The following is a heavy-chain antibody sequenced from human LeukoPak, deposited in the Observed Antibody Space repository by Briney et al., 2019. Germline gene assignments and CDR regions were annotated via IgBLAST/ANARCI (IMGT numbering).Heavy chain of an antibody. V-gene: IGHV4-39*07. J-gene: IGHJ4*02. D-gene: IGHD6-6*01. Sequence: VKPSETLSLTCTVSGGSISSSSYYWGWIRRPPGKGLEWIGSIYYSGSTYYTPSLKSRVTISVDTSKNQFSLKLSSVTAADTAVFYCARLLAARRSFDYWGQGSLVTVSS. CDR1: GGSISSSSYY. CDR2: IYYSGST. CDR3: ARLLAARRSFDY.